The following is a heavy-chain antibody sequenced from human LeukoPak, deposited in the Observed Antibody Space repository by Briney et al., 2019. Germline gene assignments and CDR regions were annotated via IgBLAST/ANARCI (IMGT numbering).Heavy chain of an antibody. CDR3: ARRGLSGSYFSIYYYYMDV. CDR2: MNPNSGNT. D-gene: IGHD1-26*01. J-gene: IGHJ6*03. CDR1: GYTFTSYG. V-gene: IGHV1-8*02. Sequence: ASVKVSCKASGYTFTSYGISWVRQAPGQGLEWMGWMNPNSGNTGYAQKFQGRVTMTRNTSISTAYMELSSLRSEDTAVYYCARRGLSGSYFSIYYYYMDVWGKGTTVTISS.